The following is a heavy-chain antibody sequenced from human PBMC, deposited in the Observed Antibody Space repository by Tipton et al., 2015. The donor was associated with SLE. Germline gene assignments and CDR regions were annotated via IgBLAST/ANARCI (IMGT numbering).Heavy chain of an antibody. D-gene: IGHD3-22*01. CDR1: NGSINAYY. V-gene: IGHV4-59*08. CDR3: ARLAHYNSSGYLGV. Sequence: TLSLTCTVSNGSINAYYWGWVRQTPGKGLEYIGHVFHPGAANYSPSLKSRVAMSVDSSKSQFSLRLRSVTAADTAVYYCARLAHYNSSGYLGVWGQGSLVTVSS. J-gene: IGHJ4*02. CDR2: VFHPGAA.